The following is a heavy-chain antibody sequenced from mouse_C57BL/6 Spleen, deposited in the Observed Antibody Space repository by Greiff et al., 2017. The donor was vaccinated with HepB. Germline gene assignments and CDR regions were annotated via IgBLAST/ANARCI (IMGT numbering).Heavy chain of an antibody. V-gene: IGHV1-26*01. CDR2: INPNNGGT. CDR3: ADWAEDAMDY. D-gene: IGHD4-1*01. CDR1: GYTFTDYY. J-gene: IGHJ4*01. Sequence: EVQLQQSGPELVKPGASVKISCKASGYTFTDYYMNWVKQSHGKSLEWIGDINPNNGGTSYNQKFKGKATLTVDKSSSTAYMELRSLTSEDSAVYYCADWAEDAMDYWGQGTSVTVSS.